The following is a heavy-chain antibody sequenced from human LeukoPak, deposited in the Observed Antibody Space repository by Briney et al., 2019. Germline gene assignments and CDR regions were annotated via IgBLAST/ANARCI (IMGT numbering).Heavy chain of an antibody. Sequence: SGTLSLTCTVSGGSISSYYWSWIRQPPGKGLEWIGYIYYSGSTNYNPSLKSRVTISVDTPKNQFSLKLSSVTAADTAVYYCARVVYDSSGYLHFDYWGQGTLVTVSS. CDR3: ARVVYDSSGYLHFDY. V-gene: IGHV4-59*01. J-gene: IGHJ4*02. CDR1: GGSISSYY. CDR2: IYYSGST. D-gene: IGHD3-22*01.